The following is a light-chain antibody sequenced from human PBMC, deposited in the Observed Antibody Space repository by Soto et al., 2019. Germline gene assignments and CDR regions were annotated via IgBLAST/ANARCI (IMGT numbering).Light chain of an antibody. CDR3: QQCNSYSEA. Sequence: DIPMTHSPSTPSXSXXXXFXXXFRASQSISSWLAWYQQKPGKAPNLLIYDASTLESGVPSRFSGSGSGTEFTLTISSLQPDDFATYHCQQCNSYSEAFGQGTKVDI. V-gene: IGKV1-5*01. J-gene: IGKJ1*01. CDR2: DAS. CDR1: QSISSW.